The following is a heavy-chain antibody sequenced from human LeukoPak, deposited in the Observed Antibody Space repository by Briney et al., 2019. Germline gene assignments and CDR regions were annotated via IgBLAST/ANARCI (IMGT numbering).Heavy chain of an antibody. V-gene: IGHV3-53*01. CDR3: ASPRVRSAFDI. J-gene: IGHJ3*02. D-gene: IGHD1-1*01. CDR2: IYSGGST. Sequence: GSLRLSCSASGFTVSSNYMSWVRQAPGKGLEWVSVIYSGGSTYYADSVKGRFTISRDNSKNTLYHQMNSLRAEDTAVYYCASPRVRSAFDIWGQGTMVTVSS. CDR1: GFTVSSNY.